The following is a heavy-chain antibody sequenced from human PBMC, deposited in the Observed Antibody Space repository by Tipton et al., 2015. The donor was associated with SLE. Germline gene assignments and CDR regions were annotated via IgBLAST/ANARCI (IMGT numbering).Heavy chain of an antibody. CDR3: ARDTSYRLDY. CDR2: IYHSGST. D-gene: IGHD3-16*02. Sequence: TLSLTCAVSGGSISSGGYSWSWIRQPPGKGLEWIGYIYHSGSTYYNPSLKSRVTISVDRSKNQFSLKLPSVTAADTAVYYCARDTSYRLDYWGQGTLVTVSS. CDR1: GGSISSGGYS. V-gene: IGHV4-30-2*01. J-gene: IGHJ4*02.